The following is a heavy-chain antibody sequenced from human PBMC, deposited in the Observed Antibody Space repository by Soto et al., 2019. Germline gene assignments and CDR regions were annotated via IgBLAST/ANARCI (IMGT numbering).Heavy chain of an antibody. V-gene: IGHV1-69*01. CDR2: IIPIFGTA. CDR3: ARAPYDYVWGSYRYLWFDP. CDR1: GGTFSSYA. Sequence: QVQLVQSGAEVKKPGSSVKVSCKASGGTFSSYAISWVRQAPGQGLEWMGGIIPIFGTANYAQKFQGRVTITADDSTSTAYMELSSLRSEDTSVYYCARAPYDYVWGSYRYLWFDPWGQGTLVTVSS. D-gene: IGHD3-16*02. J-gene: IGHJ5*02.